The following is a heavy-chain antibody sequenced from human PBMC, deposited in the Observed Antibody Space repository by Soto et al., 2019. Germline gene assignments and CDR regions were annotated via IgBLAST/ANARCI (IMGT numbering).Heavy chain of an antibody. CDR1: GFTFSSYG. Sequence: QVQLVESGGGVVQPGRSLRLSCAASGFTFSSYGMHWVRQAPGKGLEWVAVISYDGSNKYYADFVKGRFTISRDNSKNTLYLQMNSLRAEDTAVYYCAKGLWFGELPFDSFDIWGPGTMVTVSS. J-gene: IGHJ3*02. CDR3: AKGLWFGELPFDSFDI. D-gene: IGHD3-10*01. CDR2: ISYDGSNK. V-gene: IGHV3-30*18.